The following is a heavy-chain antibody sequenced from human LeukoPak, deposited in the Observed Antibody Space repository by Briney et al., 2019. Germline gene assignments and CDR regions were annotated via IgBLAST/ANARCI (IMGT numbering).Heavy chain of an antibody. CDR1: GYTFTGDQ. V-gene: IGHV1-2*02. Sequence: ASVKVPCKASGYTFTGDQIYWLRQAPGQGLEWVGWINPSSGDTLYEEKFQGRVTMTRDKSISSAYMELSSLRSDDTAVYYCARKSAGFLTAWGQGTLVTVSS. CDR3: ARKSAGFLTA. D-gene: IGHD2/OR15-2a*01. CDR2: INPSSGDT. J-gene: IGHJ5*02.